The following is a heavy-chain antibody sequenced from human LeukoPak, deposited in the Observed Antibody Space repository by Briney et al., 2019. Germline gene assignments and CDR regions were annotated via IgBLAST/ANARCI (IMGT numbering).Heavy chain of an antibody. CDR1: GFTFDDYA. CDR3: APLGELIDY. J-gene: IGHJ4*02. Sequence: PGGSLRLSCAASGFTFDDYAMHWVQQAPGKGLEWVSGISWNSGSIGYADSVRGRFTISRDNAKNSLYLQMNSLRAEDTALYYCAPLGELIDYWGQGTLVTVSS. V-gene: IGHV3-9*01. CDR2: ISWNSGSI. D-gene: IGHD3-10*01.